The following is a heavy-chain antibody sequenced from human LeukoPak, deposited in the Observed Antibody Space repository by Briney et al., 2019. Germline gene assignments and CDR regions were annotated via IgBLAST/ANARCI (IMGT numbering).Heavy chain of an antibody. CDR1: GFTFSSYG. V-gene: IGHV3-30*18. CDR3: AKDDRIDYGSGIYYYYGMDV. CDR2: ISYDGSNK. Sequence: GGSLRLSCAASGFTFSSYGMHWVSQAPGKGLEWVAVISYDGSNKYYADSVKGRFTISRDNSKNTLYLQMNSLRAEDTAVYYCAKDDRIDYGSGIYYYYGMDVWGQGTTVTVSS. J-gene: IGHJ6*02. D-gene: IGHD3-10*01.